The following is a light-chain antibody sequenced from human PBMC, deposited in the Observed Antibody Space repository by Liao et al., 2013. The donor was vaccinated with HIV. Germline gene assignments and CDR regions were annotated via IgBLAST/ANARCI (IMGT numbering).Light chain of an antibody. Sequence: SYVLTQPPSVSVAPGKTARITCGGNNIGSKSVHWYQQKPGQAPVLVIYQDTKRPSGIPERFSGSNSGNTATLTISGTQAMDEADYYCQAWDGSTVVFGGGTKLTVL. V-gene: IGLV3-21*01. J-gene: IGLJ2*01. CDR2: QDT. CDR3: QAWDGSTVV. CDR1: NIGSKS.